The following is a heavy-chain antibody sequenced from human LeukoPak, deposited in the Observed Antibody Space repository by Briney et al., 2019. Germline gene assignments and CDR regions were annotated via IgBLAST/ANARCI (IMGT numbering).Heavy chain of an antibody. Sequence: SETLSLTCTVSGGSISSSAYYWGWIRQPPGKGLEWIGSIFYPGSTYYKPSLKSRVTISVDTSKNQFSLKLSSVTAADTAVYYCARNIDDWGQGTLVTVAS. J-gene: IGHJ4*02. CDR2: IFYPGST. V-gene: IGHV4-39*01. CDR3: ARNIDD. CDR1: GGSISSSAYY. D-gene: IGHD1/OR15-1a*01.